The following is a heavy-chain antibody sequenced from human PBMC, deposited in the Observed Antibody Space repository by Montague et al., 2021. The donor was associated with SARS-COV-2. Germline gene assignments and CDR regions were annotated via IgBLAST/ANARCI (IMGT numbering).Heavy chain of an antibody. CDR3: ARENTVTTFGGPYYIDS. Sequence: SETLSLTCIVSGSSVRSYYRCWIRQPPGKGLEWIGYIYDSGSTNYNPSLKSRVTISVDTSKNQFSLKLSSVTAADTAVYYCARENTVTTFGGPYYIDSWGQGTLVTVSA. D-gene: IGHD4-17*01. CDR2: IYDSGST. J-gene: IGHJ4*02. CDR1: GSSVRSYY. V-gene: IGHV4-59*02.